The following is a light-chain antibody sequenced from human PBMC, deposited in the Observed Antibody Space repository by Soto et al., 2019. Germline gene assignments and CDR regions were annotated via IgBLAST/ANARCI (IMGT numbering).Light chain of an antibody. CDR1: QSVHNN. CDR3: QQYEIWPLT. V-gene: IGKV3-15*01. J-gene: IGKJ4*01. Sequence: EVVMTQSQATLSVSPGDRATLSCRASQSVHNNLAWYQQKPGQAPRLLIFDTSTRATDIPIRFTGGGSGTEFTLTISSLQSEDSAVYYCQQYEIWPLTFGGGTKVEIK. CDR2: DTS.